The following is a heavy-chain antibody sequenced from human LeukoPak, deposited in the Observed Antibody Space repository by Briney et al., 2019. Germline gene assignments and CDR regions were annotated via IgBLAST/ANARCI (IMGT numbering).Heavy chain of an antibody. CDR1: GFTFSSYG. D-gene: IGHD3-10*01. V-gene: IGHV3-30*02. CDR2: IRYDGSNK. Sequence: GGSLRLSCAASGFTFSSYGMHWVRQAPGKGLEGVAFIRYDGSNKYYADSVKGRFTISRDNSKNTLYLQMNSLRAEDTAVYYCANQLSGITMVRGVIFDYWGQGTLVTVSS. J-gene: IGHJ4*02. CDR3: ANQLSGITMVRGVIFDY.